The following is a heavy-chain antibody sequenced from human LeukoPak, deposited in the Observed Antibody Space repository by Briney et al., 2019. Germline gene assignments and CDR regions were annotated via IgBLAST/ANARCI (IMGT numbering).Heavy chain of an antibody. V-gene: IGHV3-20*01. Sequence: PGGSLRLSCAASGFKFDDYGMSWAPQAPGRGGEWVSDFNWNGDSTVYADSVKGRFHIPRENAKNSLYLQMNSLRAEDTAFYHCARDYGLRYSLAPFDYWGQGTLVTVSS. CDR1: GFKFDDYG. CDR2: FNWNGDST. D-gene: IGHD5-18*01. J-gene: IGHJ4*02. CDR3: ARDYGLRYSLAPFDY.